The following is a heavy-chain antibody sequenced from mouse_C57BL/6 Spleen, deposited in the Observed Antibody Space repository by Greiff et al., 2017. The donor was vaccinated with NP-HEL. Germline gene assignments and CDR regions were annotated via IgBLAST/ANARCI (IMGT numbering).Heavy chain of an antibody. J-gene: IGHJ2*01. V-gene: IGHV5-4*01. Sequence: EVHLVESGGGLVKPGGSLKLSCAASGFTFSSYAMSWVRQTPEKRLEWVATISDGGSYNDYPDNVKGRFTITRDNAKNNLYLQMSHLKSEDTAMDYCASDRRLLHDFDYWGQGTTLTVSS. CDR2: ISDGGSYN. CDR3: ASDRRLLHDFDY. CDR1: GFTFSSYA. D-gene: IGHD2-3*01.